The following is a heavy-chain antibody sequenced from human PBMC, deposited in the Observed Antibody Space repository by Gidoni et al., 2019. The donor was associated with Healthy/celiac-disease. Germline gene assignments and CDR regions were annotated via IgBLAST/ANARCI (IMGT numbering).Heavy chain of an antibody. CDR2: IKQEGSEK. CDR3: ARVRGRYCSSTSCKWGAYYFDY. J-gene: IGHJ4*02. V-gene: IGHV3-7*03. CDR1: GFPFISYW. D-gene: IGHD2-2*01. Sequence: EVQLVESGGGLVQPGGSLRLSCAAPGFPFISYWTPWLRQAPGKGLEWVANIKQEGSEKDYVDSGKSRFNISIDNAKNSLYLQRNSLRAEDTAVYYCARVRGRYCSSTSCKWGAYYFDYWGQGTLVTVSS.